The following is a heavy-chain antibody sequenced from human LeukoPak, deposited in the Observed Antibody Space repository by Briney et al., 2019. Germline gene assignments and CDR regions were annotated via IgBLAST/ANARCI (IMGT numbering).Heavy chain of an antibody. CDR2: ISYDGSNK. D-gene: IGHD5-24*01. J-gene: IGHJ4*02. CDR3: AGDRSRGDGYTFPSDY. V-gene: IGHV3-30-3*01. Sequence: GGSLRLSCAASGFTFSSYAMHWVRQAPGKGLEWVAVISYDGSNKYYADSVKGRFTISRDNSKNTLYLQMNSLRAEDTAVYYCAGDRSRGDGYTFPSDYWGQGTLVTVSS. CDR1: GFTFSSYA.